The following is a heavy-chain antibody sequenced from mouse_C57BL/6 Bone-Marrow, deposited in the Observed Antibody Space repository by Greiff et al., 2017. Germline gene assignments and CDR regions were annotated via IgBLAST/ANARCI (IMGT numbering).Heavy chain of an antibody. V-gene: IGHV1-81*01. J-gene: IGHJ2*01. CDR1: GYTFTSYG. D-gene: IGHD2-4*01. Sequence: QVQLQQSGAELARPGASVKLSCKASGYTFTSYGITWVKQRTGQGLEWIGEIYPRSGSTYYNEKFKGKATLTADTSSSTAYMELRSLTSEDSAVYFCARLELDYDDFDYWGQGTTLTVSA. CDR3: ARLELDYDDFDY. CDR2: IYPRSGST.